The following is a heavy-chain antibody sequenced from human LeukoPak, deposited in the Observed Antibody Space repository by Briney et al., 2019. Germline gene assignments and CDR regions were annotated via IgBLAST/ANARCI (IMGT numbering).Heavy chain of an antibody. CDR2: ISSSGSTI. V-gene: IGHV3-48*03. J-gene: IGHJ3*02. Sequence: GGSLRLSCAASGFTFSSYEMNWVRQAPGKGLEWVSYISSSGSTIYYADSVKGRFTISRDNAKNSLYLQMNSLRAEDTAVYYCARVRGGSRGNGFDIWGQGTMVTVS. CDR3: ARVRGGSRGNGFDI. D-gene: IGHD6-25*01. CDR1: GFTFSSYE.